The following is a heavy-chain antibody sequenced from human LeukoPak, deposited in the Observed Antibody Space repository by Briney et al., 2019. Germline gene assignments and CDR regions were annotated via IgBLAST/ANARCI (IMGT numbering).Heavy chain of an antibody. CDR2: INSDGSST. D-gene: IGHD4-17*01. V-gene: IGHV3-74*01. J-gene: IGHJ6*02. CDR1: GFTFSNYW. Sequence: GGSLRLSCAASGFTFSNYWMHWVRQAPGKGLVWVSRINSDGSSTSYADSVKGRFTISRDNSKNTLYLQMNSLRAEDTAVYYCAKAVTSDYYYGMDVWGQGTTVTVSS. CDR3: AKAVTSDYYYGMDV.